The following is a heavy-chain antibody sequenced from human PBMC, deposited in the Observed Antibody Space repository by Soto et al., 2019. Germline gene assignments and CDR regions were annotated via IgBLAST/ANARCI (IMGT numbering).Heavy chain of an antibody. CDR2: ISSSSYI. J-gene: IGHJ4*02. Sequence: GGSLRLSCAASGFTFSSYSMNWVRQAPGKGLEWVSSISSSSYIYYADSVKGRFTISRNNAKNSLYLQMNSLRAEDTAVYYCAEGANWYFDYWGQGTLVTVSS. V-gene: IGHV3-21*01. D-gene: IGHD7-27*01. CDR1: GFTFSSYS. CDR3: AEGANWYFDY.